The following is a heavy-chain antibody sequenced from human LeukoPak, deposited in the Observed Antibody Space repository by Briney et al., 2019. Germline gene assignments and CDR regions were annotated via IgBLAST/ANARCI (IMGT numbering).Heavy chain of an antibody. J-gene: IGHJ3*02. CDR3: ARACSGGSCYSGSGAFDI. Sequence: SGTLSLTCAVSGGSISSSNWWSWVRQPPGKGLEWIGEIYHSGSTNYNPSLKSRVTISVDKSKNQFSLKLSSVTAADTAVYYCARACSGGSCYSGSGAFDIWGQGTMVTVSS. V-gene: IGHV4-4*02. CDR2: IYHSGST. D-gene: IGHD2-15*01. CDR1: GGSISSSNW.